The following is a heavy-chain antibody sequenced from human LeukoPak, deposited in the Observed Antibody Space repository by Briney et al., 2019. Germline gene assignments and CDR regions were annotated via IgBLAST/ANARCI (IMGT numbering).Heavy chain of an antibody. CDR2: ISYDGSNK. V-gene: IGHV3-30*18. CDR3: AKGQGPPLDYYYGMDV. CDR1: GFTFSSYG. J-gene: IGHJ6*02. Sequence: GGSLRLSCAASGFTFSSYGMHWVRQAPGKGLEWVAVISYDGSNKYYADSVKGRFTISRDNSKNTLYLQMNSLRAEDTAVYYCAKGQGPPLDYYYGMDVWGQGTTVTVSS.